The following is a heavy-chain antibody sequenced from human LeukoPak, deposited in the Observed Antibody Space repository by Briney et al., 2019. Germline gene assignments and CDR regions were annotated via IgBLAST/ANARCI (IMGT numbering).Heavy chain of an antibody. CDR3: ARDPRDSSILLYYYMDV. V-gene: IGHV1-2*02. J-gene: IGHJ6*03. D-gene: IGHD3-3*01. CDR2: INPNSGAT. Sequence: ASVKVSCKASGHTFTGYYMHWVRRAPGQGLEWMGWINPNSGATNHAQKFQGRVTMTRDTSISTDYMELNRLRSDDTAVYYCARDPRDSSILLYYYMDVWGKGTTVTVSS. CDR1: GHTFTGYY.